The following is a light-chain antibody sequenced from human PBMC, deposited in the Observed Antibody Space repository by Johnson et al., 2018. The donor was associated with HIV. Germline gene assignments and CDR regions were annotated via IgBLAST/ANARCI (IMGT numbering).Light chain of an antibody. CDR3: GTWDSSLSAGRYV. CDR2: ENN. V-gene: IGLV1-51*02. Sequence: QSVLTQPPSVSAAPGHKVTISCSGSSSNIGNNYVSWYQQLPGTAPKLLIYENNKRPSGIPDRFSGSKSGTSATLGITGLQTGAEADYYCGTWDSSLSAGRYVFGTGTKVTVL. J-gene: IGLJ1*01. CDR1: SSNIGNNY.